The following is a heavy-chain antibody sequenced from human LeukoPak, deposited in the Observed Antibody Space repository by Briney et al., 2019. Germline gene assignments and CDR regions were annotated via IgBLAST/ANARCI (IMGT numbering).Heavy chain of an antibody. CDR3: AKDRGVVITTTFDY. CDR2: IKQDGSEK. J-gene: IGHJ4*02. V-gene: IGHV3-7*03. CDR1: GFTFSSHW. D-gene: IGHD3-22*01. Sequence: GGSLRLSCAASGFTFSSHWMSWVRQAPGKGLEWVANIKQDGSEKDYADSVKGRFTISRDNAKNSLYLQMNSLRAEDTALYYCAKDRGVVITTTFDYWGQGTLVTVSS.